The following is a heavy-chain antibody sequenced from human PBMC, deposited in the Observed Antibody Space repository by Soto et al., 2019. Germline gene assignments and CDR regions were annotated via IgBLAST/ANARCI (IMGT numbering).Heavy chain of an antibody. Sequence: QVQLVQSVAEVKKPGASVKVSCKASGYTFTSYDINWVRQATGQGLEWMGWMNPNSGNTGYAQKFQGRVTMTRNTSISTAYMELSSLRSEDTAVYYCARGVRIFGVVPFSYYYYYGMDVWGQGTTVTVSS. V-gene: IGHV1-8*01. CDR2: MNPNSGNT. J-gene: IGHJ6*02. D-gene: IGHD3-3*01. CDR3: ARGVRIFGVVPFSYYYYYGMDV. CDR1: GYTFTSYD.